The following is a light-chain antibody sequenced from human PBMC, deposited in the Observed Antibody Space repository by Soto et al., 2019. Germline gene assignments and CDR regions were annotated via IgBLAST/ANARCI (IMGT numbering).Light chain of an antibody. CDR2: EDT. Sequence: QSALTQPASVSGSPGQSITISCTGTSSDVGSYDLVSWYQQPPGKAPKLMIYEDTKRPSGISTRFSGSKSGNAASLTISGLQAEDEAYYYCCSYAGSGTFVFGTGTKVTVL. J-gene: IGLJ1*01. CDR3: CSYAGSGTFV. CDR1: SSDVGSYDL. V-gene: IGLV2-23*01.